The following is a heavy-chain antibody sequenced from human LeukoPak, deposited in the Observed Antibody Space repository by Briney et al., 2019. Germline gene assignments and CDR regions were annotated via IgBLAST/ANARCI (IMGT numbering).Heavy chain of an antibody. J-gene: IGHJ3*02. CDR3: ARSYSSGWYGDAFDI. Sequence: PGGSLRLSCAASGFTFSSYAMSWVRQAPGKGLEWVSAISGSGGSTYYADSVKGRFTISRDNSKNTLYLQMNSLRAEDTAVYYCARSYSSGWYGDAFDIWGQGTMVTVSS. V-gene: IGHV3-23*01. CDR2: ISGSGGST. CDR1: GFTFSSYA. D-gene: IGHD6-19*01.